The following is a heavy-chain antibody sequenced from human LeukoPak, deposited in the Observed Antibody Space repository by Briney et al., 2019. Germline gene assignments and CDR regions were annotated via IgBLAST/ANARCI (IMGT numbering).Heavy chain of an antibody. V-gene: IGHV3-15*07. CDR2: IRSNSDGGTI. CDR3: ATDFYDST. CDR1: GFTFSNAW. J-gene: IGHJ5*02. D-gene: IGHD3-22*01. Sequence: GGSLRLSCATSGFTFSNAWMNWVRQAPGKGLEWVGRIRSNSDGGTIDYAAPVKGRFTLSRDDSKATLYLQMNSLQTEDTAVYYCATDFYDSTWGQGTLVTVSS.